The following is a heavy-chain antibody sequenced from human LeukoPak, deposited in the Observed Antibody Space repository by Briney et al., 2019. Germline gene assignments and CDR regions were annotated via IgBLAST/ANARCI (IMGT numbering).Heavy chain of an antibody. V-gene: IGHV3-48*01. Sequence: GGPLRLSCAASGFTFSSYSMNWVRQAPGKGVEWVSYISSRRRTIYFADSVKGGFTISRDNAKNSLYLQMHSLRAEATAVYYCARDYYDSSGYPLFGVSQYWGQGTLVTVSS. CDR2: ISSRRRTI. D-gene: IGHD3-22*01. CDR3: ARDYYDSSGYPLFGVSQY. J-gene: IGHJ4*02. CDR1: GFTFSSYS.